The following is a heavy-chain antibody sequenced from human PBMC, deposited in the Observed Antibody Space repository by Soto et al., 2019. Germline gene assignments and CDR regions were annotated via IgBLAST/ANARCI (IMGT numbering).Heavy chain of an antibody. D-gene: IGHD3-3*01. J-gene: IGHJ6*02. CDR1: GFTFSNAW. V-gene: IGHV3-15*07. CDR2: IKSKTDGGTT. Sequence: EVQLVESGGGLVKPGGSLRLSCAASGFTFSNAWMNWVRQAPGKGLEWVGRIKSKTDGGTTDYAAPVKGRFTISRDDSKNTLYLQMNSLKTEDTAVYYCTTPGVFGVVITSGINYGMDVWGQGTTVTVSS. CDR3: TTPGVFGVVITSGINYGMDV.